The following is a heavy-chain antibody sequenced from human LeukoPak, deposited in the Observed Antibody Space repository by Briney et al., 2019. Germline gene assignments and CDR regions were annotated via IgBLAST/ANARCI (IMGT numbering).Heavy chain of an antibody. CDR1: GGSFSGYY. Sequence: PSETLSLTCAVYGGSFSGYYWSWIRQPPGKGLEWIGEINHSGSTNYNPSLKSRVTISVDTSKNQFSLKLSSVTAADTAVYYCARGTPSSGWYFGPQNYYYYYMDVWGKGTTVTVSS. CDR3: ARGTPSSGWYFGPQNYYYYYMDV. D-gene: IGHD6-19*01. J-gene: IGHJ6*03. V-gene: IGHV4-34*01. CDR2: INHSGST.